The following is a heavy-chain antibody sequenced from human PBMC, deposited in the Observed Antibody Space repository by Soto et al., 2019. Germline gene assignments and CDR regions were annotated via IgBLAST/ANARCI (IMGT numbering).Heavy chain of an antibody. V-gene: IGHV4-39*01. Sequence: SEILSLTCTVSGGSISSSSYYWGWIRQPPGKGLEWIGSIYYSGSTYYNPSLKSRVTISVDTSKNQFSLKLSSVTAADTAVYYCASQSSSWEYYYYYYMDVWGKGTTVTVSS. D-gene: IGHD6-13*01. J-gene: IGHJ6*03. CDR3: ASQSSSWEYYYYYYMDV. CDR2: IYYSGST. CDR1: GGSISSSSYY.